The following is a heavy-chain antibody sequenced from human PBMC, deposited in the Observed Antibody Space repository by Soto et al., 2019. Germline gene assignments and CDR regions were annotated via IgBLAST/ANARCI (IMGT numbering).Heavy chain of an antibody. J-gene: IGHJ5*02. D-gene: IGHD6-25*01. CDR3: ARDGVGLIAADWLDP. V-gene: IGHV1-18*01. CDR1: CYTFTSYG. CDR2: ISAYNGNT. Sequence: QVQLVQSGAEVKKPGASVKVSCKASCYTFTSYGISWVRQAPGQGLEWMGWISAYNGNTNYAQKLQGRVTLTTDTSTRTAYMELRSLRSEDTAVYYCARDGVGLIAADWLDPWGQGTLVTVSS.